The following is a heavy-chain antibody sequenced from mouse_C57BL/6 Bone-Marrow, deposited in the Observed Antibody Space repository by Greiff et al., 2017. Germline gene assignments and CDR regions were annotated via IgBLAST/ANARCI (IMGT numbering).Heavy chain of an antibody. CDR3: TTIYSNDGYYFDY. V-gene: IGHV14-4*01. J-gene: IGHJ2*01. CDR2: IDPENGDT. D-gene: IGHD2-12*01. CDR1: GFNIKDDY. Sequence: VQLQQSGAELVRPGASVKLSCTASGFNIKDDYMHWVKQRPEQGLEWIGWIDPENGDTEYASKFQGKATIPADTSSNTAYLQLSSLTSEDTAVYYCTTIYSNDGYYFDYGGQGTTLTVSS.